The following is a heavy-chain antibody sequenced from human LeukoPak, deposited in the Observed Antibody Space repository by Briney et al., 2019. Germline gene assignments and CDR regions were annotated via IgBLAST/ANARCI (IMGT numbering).Heavy chain of an antibody. J-gene: IGHJ5*01. V-gene: IGHV4-38-2*02. CDR3: SRYYYETGWFDS. Sequence: SETLSLTCTVSGYSISSGYYWGWIRQPPGKGLEWVGSIYHSGSTYYNPSLKSRVHISIDTSKNQFSLQMSSVTAADTAFYYCSRYYYETGWFDSWGQGALVSVSS. CDR1: GYSISSGYY. D-gene: IGHD3-22*01. CDR2: IYHSGST.